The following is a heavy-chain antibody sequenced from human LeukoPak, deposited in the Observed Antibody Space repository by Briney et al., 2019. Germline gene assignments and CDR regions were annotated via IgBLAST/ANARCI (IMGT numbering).Heavy chain of an antibody. CDR1: GGSISSSSYY. J-gene: IGHJ6*03. V-gene: IGHV4-61*02. CDR2: IYTSGST. CDR3: ARDVPYRGARYYYYYMDV. Sequence: SETLSLTCTVSGGSISSSSYYWSWIRQPAGKGLEWIGRIYTSGSTNYNPSLKSRVTMSVDTSKNQFSLKLSSVTAADTAVYYCARDVPYRGARYYYYYMDVWGKGTTVTISS. D-gene: IGHD3-10*01.